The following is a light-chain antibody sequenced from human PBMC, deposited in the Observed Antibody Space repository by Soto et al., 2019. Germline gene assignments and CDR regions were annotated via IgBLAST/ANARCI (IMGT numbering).Light chain of an antibody. CDR2: EVT. J-gene: IGLJ7*01. Sequence: QSVLTQPASVSGSPGQSITISCTGTSSDVGSHNLVSWYQQHPGQAPKLMLYEVTKRTLGVSTRFSASKSGNTASLTISGLQGEDEADYYCCSYGGSRAVFGGGTQLTVL. CDR1: SSDVGSHNL. V-gene: IGLV2-23*02. CDR3: CSYGGSRAV.